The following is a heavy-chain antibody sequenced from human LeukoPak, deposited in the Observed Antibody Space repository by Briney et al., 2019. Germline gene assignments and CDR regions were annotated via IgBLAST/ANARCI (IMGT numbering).Heavy chain of an antibody. J-gene: IGHJ4*02. CDR2: INTDGSST. CDR3: ARVSSSSWWALDY. CDR1: GFTFSSYW. Sequence: PGGSQRLSCAAPGFTFSSYWMHWVRQAPGKGLVWVSRINTDGSSTSYADSVKGRFTISRDNAKNTLYLQMNSLRAEDTAVYYCARVSSSSWWALDYWGQGTLVTVSS. D-gene: IGHD6-13*01. V-gene: IGHV3-74*01.